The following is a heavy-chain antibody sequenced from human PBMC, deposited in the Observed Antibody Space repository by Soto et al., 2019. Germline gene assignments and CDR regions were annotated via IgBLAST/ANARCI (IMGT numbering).Heavy chain of an antibody. J-gene: IGHJ4*02. CDR3: ARDRWSGSAAIAIDY. V-gene: IGHV4-31*03. Sequence: QVQLQESGPGLVKPSQTLSLTCTVSGGSISSGGYYWSWIRQHPGKGLEWIGYIYYSGSTYYNPYLKSRVTISVDTSKNQFSLKLSSVTAADTAVYYCARDRWSGSAAIAIDYWGQGTLVTVSS. CDR1: GGSISSGGYY. D-gene: IGHD2-2*01. CDR2: IYYSGST.